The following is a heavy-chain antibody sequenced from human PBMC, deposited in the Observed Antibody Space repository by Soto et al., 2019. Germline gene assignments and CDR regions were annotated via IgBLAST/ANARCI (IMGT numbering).Heavy chain of an antibody. J-gene: IGHJ4*02. V-gene: IGHV1-69*04. CDR2: IIPSYDRT. CDR1: GGTFSSYA. Sequence: ASVKVSCKASGGTFSSYAIHWVRQAPGQGLEWLGKIIPSYDRTNYAQKFQGRVTVTADTYTTTAYMELSSLRSDDTAVYYCARDPSNDYGGDTSDYWGQGTLVTVSS. CDR3: ARDPSNDYGGDTSDY. D-gene: IGHD4-17*01.